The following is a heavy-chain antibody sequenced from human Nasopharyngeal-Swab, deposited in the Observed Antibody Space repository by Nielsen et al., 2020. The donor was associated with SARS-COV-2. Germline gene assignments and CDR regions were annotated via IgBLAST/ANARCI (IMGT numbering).Heavy chain of an antibody. Sequence: ASVKVSCKASGYTFTGYYMHWVRQAPGQGLEWMGWINPNSGGTNYAQKFQGWVTMTRDTSISTAYMELSRLRSDDTAVYYCARGDRRHCSSTSFYYYYYMDVWGKGTTVTVSS. J-gene: IGHJ6*03. CDR3: ARGDRRHCSSTSFYYYYYMDV. V-gene: IGHV1-2*04. CDR2: INPNSGGT. CDR1: GYTFTGYY. D-gene: IGHD2-2*01.